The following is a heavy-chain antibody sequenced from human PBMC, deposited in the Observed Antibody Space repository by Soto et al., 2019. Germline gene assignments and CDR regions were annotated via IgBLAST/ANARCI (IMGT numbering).Heavy chain of an antibody. Sequence: PSETLSLTCTVSGGSFGSSAYYWGWIRRAPGKGLEWIGSINSSGSTFSNPSLKSRVTLSVDTSKNQFSLKLTSVTAADTALYYCSRRAPEGFDPWGQGTLVIVSS. J-gene: IGHJ5*02. CDR2: INSSGST. V-gene: IGHV4-39*01. CDR3: SRRAPEGFDP. CDR1: GGSFGSSAYY.